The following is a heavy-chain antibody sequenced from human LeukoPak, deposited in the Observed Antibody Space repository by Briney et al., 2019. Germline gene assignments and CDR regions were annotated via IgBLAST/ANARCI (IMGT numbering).Heavy chain of an antibody. J-gene: IGHJ4*02. D-gene: IGHD6-6*01. CDR1: GFTFSSYA. V-gene: IGHV3-23*01. CDR2: ISGSGGST. CDR3: AMLYSSSSIQRDY. Sequence: GGSLRLSCAASGFTFSSYAMHWVRQAPGKGLEWVSAISGSGGSTYYADSVKGRFTISRDNSKNTLYLQMKSLRVEDTAVYYCAMLYSSSSIQRDYWGQGTLVTVSS.